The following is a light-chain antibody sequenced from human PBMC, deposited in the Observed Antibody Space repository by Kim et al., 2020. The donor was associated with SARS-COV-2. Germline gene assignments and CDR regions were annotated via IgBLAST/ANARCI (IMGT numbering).Light chain of an antibody. Sequence: PRGNVPVPWSSSTGAVPSGHYPHWFRQKPGQAPRTLIYDTGNKYSWTPARFSGSLLGGKAALTLSGAQPDDEAEYYCLLSYSGAWVFGGGTQLTVL. CDR1: TGAVPSGHY. CDR2: DTG. CDR3: LLSYSGAWV. V-gene: IGLV7-46*01. J-gene: IGLJ3*02.